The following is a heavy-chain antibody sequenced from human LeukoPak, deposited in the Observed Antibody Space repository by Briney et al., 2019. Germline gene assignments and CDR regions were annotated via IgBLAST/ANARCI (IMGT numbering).Heavy chain of an antibody. CDR1: GFTFSTYW. D-gene: IGHD3-3*01. V-gene: IGHV3-74*01. Sequence: GGSLRLSCAASGFTFSTYWMHWVRQAPGKGLVWVSRINGDGSSTSYADSVKGRFTISRDNAKNTLYLQMNSLRAEDTAVYYCARGDLFDPWGQGTLVTVSS. CDR3: ARGDLFDP. J-gene: IGHJ5*02. CDR2: INGDGSST.